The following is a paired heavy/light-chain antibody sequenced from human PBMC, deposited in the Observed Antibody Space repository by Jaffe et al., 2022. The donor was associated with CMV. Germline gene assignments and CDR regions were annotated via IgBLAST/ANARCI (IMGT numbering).Heavy chain of an antibody. Sequence: VQLVQSGAEVKKPGASVRVSCKASGYTFTGYYIHWVRQAPGQGLEWVGWINPNSGGSNYAQKFQGRVAMTRDTSISTAYMELSRLRSDDTAVYYCATWGTRGFDYWGQGTLVTVSS. CDR1: GYTFTGYY. D-gene: IGHD1-7*01. V-gene: IGHV1-2*02. CDR2: INPNSGGS. CDR3: ATWGTRGFDY. J-gene: IGHJ4*02.
Light chain of an antibody. Sequence: SSELTQDPAVSVALGQTVRITCLGDSLRSFYASWYQQKPGQAPIIIIYDKNNRPSGIPDRFSGSSSGTTASLTITGAQAEDEADYYCHSRDSSAFAVFGGGTKLTVL. CDR2: DKN. V-gene: IGLV3-19*01. CDR1: SLRSFY. CDR3: HSRDSSAFAV. J-gene: IGLJ3*02.